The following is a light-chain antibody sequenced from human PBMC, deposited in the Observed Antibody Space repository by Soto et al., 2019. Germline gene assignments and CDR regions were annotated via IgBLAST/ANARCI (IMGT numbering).Light chain of an antibody. J-gene: IGKJ1*01. CDR3: QQYNNWPPWT. Sequence: EIVMTQSPATLSVSPGERATLSSGPGRMFRRNLAWYQQKPGQAPRLLIYGASTRATGIPARFSGSGSGTEFTLTISSLQSEDFAVYYCQQYNNWPPWTFGQGTKVEIK. V-gene: IGKV3-15*01. CDR2: GAS. CDR1: RMFRRN.